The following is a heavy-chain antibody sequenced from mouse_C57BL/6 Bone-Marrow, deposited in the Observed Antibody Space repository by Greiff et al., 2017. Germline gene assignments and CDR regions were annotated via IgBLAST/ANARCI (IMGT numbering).Heavy chain of an antibody. CDR3: ASYYHGSSDFDV. D-gene: IGHD1-1*01. J-gene: IGHJ1*03. CDR1: GYTFTSYW. CDR2: IHPNSGST. Sequence: QVQLQQPGAELVKPGASVKLSCTASGYTFTSYWMPWVQQRPGQGLEWIGMIHPNSGSTNYNEKFKGQATLTVDKSYSTAYMQLSSLTSEDSAVYYCASYYHGSSDFDVWGTGTTVTVSS. V-gene: IGHV1-64*01.